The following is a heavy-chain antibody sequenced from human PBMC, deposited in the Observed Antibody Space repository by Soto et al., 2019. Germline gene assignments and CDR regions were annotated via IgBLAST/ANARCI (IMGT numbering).Heavy chain of an antibody. CDR1: GFTFSSYA. CDR2: ISGSGGST. D-gene: IGHD3-3*01. J-gene: IGHJ4*02. Sequence: GGSLRLSCAASGFTFSSYAMSWVRQAPGKGLEWVSAISGSGGSTYYADSVKGRFTISRDNSKNTLYLQMNSLRAEDTAVYYCATENLRFLEWLFTDTWYYWGQGTLVTVSS. V-gene: IGHV3-23*01. CDR3: ATENLRFLEWLFTDTWYY.